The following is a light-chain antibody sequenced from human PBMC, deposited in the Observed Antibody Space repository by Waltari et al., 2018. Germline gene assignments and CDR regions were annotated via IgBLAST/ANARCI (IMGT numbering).Light chain of an antibody. V-gene: IGKV4-1*01. J-gene: IGKJ2*01. CDR1: QSIFYSSNNKDY. CDR2: WAS. Sequence: DIVMTQSPDSLAVSLGERATIHCKSSQSIFYSSNNKDYLAWYQLKPGPPPKLFIYWASTRESGVPDRFSGSGTGTDFTLTISSLQTEDVATYYCQQYRDTPYTFGQGT. CDR3: QQYRDTPYT.